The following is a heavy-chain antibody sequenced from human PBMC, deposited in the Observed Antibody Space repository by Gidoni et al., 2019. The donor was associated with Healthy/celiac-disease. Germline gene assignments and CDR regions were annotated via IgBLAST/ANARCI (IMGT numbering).Heavy chain of an antibody. J-gene: IGHJ4*02. CDR3: ARDYPSIAVAGLNFDY. CDR2: IWYDGSNK. Sequence: QVQLVESGGGVVQPGRSLRLSCAASGFTFSSYGMHWVRQAPGKGLEWVAVIWYDGSNKDYADSVKGRFTISRDNSKNTLYLQMNSRRAEDTAVYYCARDYPSIAVAGLNFDYWGQGTLVTVSS. CDR1: GFTFSSYG. V-gene: IGHV3-33*01. D-gene: IGHD6-19*01.